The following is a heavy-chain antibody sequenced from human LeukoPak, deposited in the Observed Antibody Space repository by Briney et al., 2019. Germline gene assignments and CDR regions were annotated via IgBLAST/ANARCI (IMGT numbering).Heavy chain of an antibody. J-gene: IGHJ4*02. CDR2: ISAYDDNT. CDR1: GYAFTSYG. D-gene: IGHD5-12*01. Sequence: ASVKVSCKASGYAFTSYGISWVRQAPGQGLEWMGWISAYDDNTNYAQNLQGRVTMTTDTSTSTVYMELRSLRSDDKAFYYCDRDIAVTPYYLDYWGQGTLVTVSS. V-gene: IGHV1-18*01. CDR3: DRDIAVTPYYLDY.